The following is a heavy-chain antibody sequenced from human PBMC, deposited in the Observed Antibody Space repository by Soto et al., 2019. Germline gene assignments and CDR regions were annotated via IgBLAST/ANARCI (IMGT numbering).Heavy chain of an antibody. J-gene: IGHJ4*02. Sequence: PSETLSLTCAVYGGSFSGYYWSWIRQPPGKGLEWIGEINHSGSTNYNPSLKSRVTISVDTSKNQFSLKLSSVTAADTAVYYCARGKSGSSSSTFDYWGQGTLVT. V-gene: IGHV4-34*01. CDR1: GGSFSGYY. D-gene: IGHD6-13*01. CDR3: ARGKSGSSSSTFDY. CDR2: INHSGST.